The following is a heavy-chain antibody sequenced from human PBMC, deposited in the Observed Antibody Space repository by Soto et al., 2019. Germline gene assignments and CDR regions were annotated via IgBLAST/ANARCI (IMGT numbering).Heavy chain of an antibody. Sequence: VQLVQSGAEVKKPEASVKVSCKTSGYIFTSYPIHWVRQAPGQRLEWMGWINPAKGDAGSSQGLQGRVTFTSDASANTGHLELINLRSEDTAVYYCARKGYFGSGSYHFDSWGQGTLVTVSA. CDR2: INPAKGDA. J-gene: IGHJ4*02. D-gene: IGHD3-10*01. V-gene: IGHV1-3*01. CDR1: GYIFTSYP. CDR3: ARKGYFGSGSYHFDS.